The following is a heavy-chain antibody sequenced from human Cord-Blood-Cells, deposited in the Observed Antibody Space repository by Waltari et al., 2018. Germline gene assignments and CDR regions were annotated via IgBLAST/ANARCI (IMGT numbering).Heavy chain of an antibody. J-gene: IGHJ2*01. CDR1: GGTFSSYA. CDR3: ARDDSSSSTYWYFDL. D-gene: IGHD6-6*01. CDR2: INPIFGTA. Sequence: QVQMVQSGAEVKKPGSSVKVSGKASGGTFSSYAISWVRQAPGQGLAWMGGINPIFGTANYAQKFQGRVTITADKSTSTAYMELSSLRSEDTAVYYCARDDSSSSTYWYFDLWGRGTLVTVSS. V-gene: IGHV1-69*06.